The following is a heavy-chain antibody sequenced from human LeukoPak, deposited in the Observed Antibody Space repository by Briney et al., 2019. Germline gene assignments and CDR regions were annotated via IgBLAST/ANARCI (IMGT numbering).Heavy chain of an antibody. D-gene: IGHD2-2*01. J-gene: IGHJ4*02. CDR1: GFTFSSYW. V-gene: IGHV3-74*01. CDR2: ISSDGSST. Sequence: GGSLRLSCAASGFTFSSYWMHWVRQAPGKGVVWVSRISSDGSSTSYTDSVKGRFTISRDNAKDTLYLQMNSLRAEDTAVYYCARVVYCTRTSCSLDSWGQGTLVTVSP. CDR3: ARVVYCTRTSCSLDS.